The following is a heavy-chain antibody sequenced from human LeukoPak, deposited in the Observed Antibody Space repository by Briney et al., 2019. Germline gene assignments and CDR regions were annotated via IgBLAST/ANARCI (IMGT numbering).Heavy chain of an antibody. V-gene: IGHV1-2*02. D-gene: IGHD3-22*01. CDR1: GYTFTGYT. CDR3: ANWVRDSSGYRDY. Sequence: ASVKVSCKASGYTFTGYTTHWVRQAPGQGLEWMGWINSNSGGTKYAQKFQGRVTMTRDTSISTAYMELSRLRSDDTAVYYCANWVRDSSGYRDYWGQGTLVTVSS. J-gene: IGHJ4*02. CDR2: INSNSGGT.